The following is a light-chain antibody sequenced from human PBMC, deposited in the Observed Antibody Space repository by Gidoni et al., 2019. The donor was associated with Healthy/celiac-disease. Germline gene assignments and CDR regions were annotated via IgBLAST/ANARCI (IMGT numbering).Light chain of an antibody. J-gene: IGKJ1*01. CDR1: QSISSY. CDR2: AAS. V-gene: IGKV1-39*01. CDR3: QQSYSTLGT. Sequence: DIQMTQSPSSLSASVGDRVTITCRASQSISSYLNWYQQKPGKAPKLLICAASSLQGGVPSGFSGRGSGTLFTLTFGGLQPKDFAPYYCQQSYSTLGTFGQXTKVEIK.